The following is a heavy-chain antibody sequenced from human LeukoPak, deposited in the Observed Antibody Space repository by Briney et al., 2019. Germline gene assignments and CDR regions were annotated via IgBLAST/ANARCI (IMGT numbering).Heavy chain of an antibody. CDR2: ISGSGGYT. D-gene: IGHD3-10*01. CDR1: GFTFSSYA. CDR3: AKRDASGSYFLDY. J-gene: IGHJ4*02. V-gene: IGHV3-23*01. Sequence: GGSLRLSCAASGFTFSSYAMSWVRQAPGKGLEWVSTISGSGGYTYYADSVKGRFTISRDTSKYTLYLQMNSLRAEDTAVYYCAKRDASGSYFLDYWGQGTLVTVSS.